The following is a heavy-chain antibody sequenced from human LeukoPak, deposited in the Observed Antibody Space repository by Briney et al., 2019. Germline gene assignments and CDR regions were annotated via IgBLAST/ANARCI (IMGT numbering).Heavy chain of an antibody. CDR2: ISAYNGNT. J-gene: IGHJ4*02. CDR3: ARDRYGDGFAHFDY. Sequence: APVKVSCKASGYTFTSYGISWVRQAPGQGLEWMGWISAYNGNTNYAQKLQGRVTMTTDTSTSTAYMELRSLRSDDTAVYYCARDRYGDGFAHFDYWGQGALVTVSS. V-gene: IGHV1-18*01. CDR1: GYTFTSYG. D-gene: IGHD5-24*01.